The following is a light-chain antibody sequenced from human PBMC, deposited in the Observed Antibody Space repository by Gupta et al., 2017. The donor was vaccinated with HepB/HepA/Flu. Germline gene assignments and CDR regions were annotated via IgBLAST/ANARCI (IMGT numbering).Light chain of an antibody. V-gene: IGKV3-20*01. CDR3: QQDDNSPRT. CDR1: QTVNNNY. CDR2: DAS. Sequence: DIVLTQSPGTLSLSPGERATLSCRTSQTVNNNYLAWYQQKPGQAPRLLIYDASNRAAGIPERFSGSGSGTEFTLTINRLEPEDFAMYYCQQDDNSPRTFGQGTKVEIK. J-gene: IGKJ1*01.